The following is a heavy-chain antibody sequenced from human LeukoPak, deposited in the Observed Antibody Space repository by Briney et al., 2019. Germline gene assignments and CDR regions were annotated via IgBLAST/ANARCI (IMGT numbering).Heavy chain of an antibody. CDR1: GSSINTPYY. D-gene: IGHD6-13*01. CDR3: ARDATIAAPLMS. CDR2: IFHGVTT. V-gene: IGHV4-38-2*02. J-gene: IGHJ4*02. Sequence: PSETLSPTCTVSGSSINTPYYWAWIRQPPGEGLEWIGNIFHGVTTFYNPSLMNRVAISVDTSKNQFSLKLTSVTAADTAVYYCARDATIAAPLMSWGQGTLVIVSS.